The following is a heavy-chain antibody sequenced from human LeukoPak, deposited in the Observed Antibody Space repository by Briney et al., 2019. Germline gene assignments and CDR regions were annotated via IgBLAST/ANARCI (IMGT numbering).Heavy chain of an antibody. Sequence: GGPLNLSWQASELPFTSNAISWVRQAPGKGLNWASTIIGSGDTTFHADSVKGRFTISRDNSKNTLHLQMNSLRAEDTAVYYCAKGITMVRGLTYYFDYWGQGTLVTVSS. V-gene: IGHV3-23*01. CDR2: IIGSGDTT. J-gene: IGHJ4*02. CDR1: ELPFTSNA. D-gene: IGHD3-10*01. CDR3: AKGITMVRGLTYYFDY.